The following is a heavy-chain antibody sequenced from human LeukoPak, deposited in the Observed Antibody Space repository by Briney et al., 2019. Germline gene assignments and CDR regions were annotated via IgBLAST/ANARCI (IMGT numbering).Heavy chain of an antibody. Sequence: PGESLKMSCKGSGYSFSSYWMGWVRQMPGKDLEWMGIIYPGDSDTRYSPSFQGQVTISADKSISTAYLQWSSLKASDTAMYYCARHRHDGGAFDIWGQGTMVTVSS. CDR1: GYSFSSYW. CDR3: ARHRHDGGAFDI. D-gene: IGHD3-16*01. CDR2: IYPGDSDT. J-gene: IGHJ3*02. V-gene: IGHV5-51*01.